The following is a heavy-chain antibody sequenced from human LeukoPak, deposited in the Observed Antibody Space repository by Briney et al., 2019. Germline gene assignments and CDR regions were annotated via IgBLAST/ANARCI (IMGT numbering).Heavy chain of an antibody. D-gene: IGHD5-12*01. CDR1: GFTFSSYA. J-gene: IGHJ4*02. CDR2: ISYDGSNK. CDR3: TTVLPSGYEGDY. Sequence: GGSLRPSCAASGFTFSSYAMHWVRQAPGKGLEWVAVISYDGSNKYYADSVKGRFTISRDNSKNTLYLQMNSLKTEDTAVYYCTTVLPSGYEGDYWGQGTLVTVSS. V-gene: IGHV3-30-3*01.